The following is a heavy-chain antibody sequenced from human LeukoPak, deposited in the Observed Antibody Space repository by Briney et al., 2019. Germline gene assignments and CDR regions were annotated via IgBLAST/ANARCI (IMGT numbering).Heavy chain of an antibody. V-gene: IGHV4-59*12. CDR2: IYYSGST. CDR3: ARTYYYDTSGVFD. J-gene: IGHJ4*02. CDR1: GGSISSYY. D-gene: IGHD3-22*01. Sequence: SETLSLTCTVSGGSISSYYWSWIRQPPGKGLEWIGYIYYSGSTNYNPSLKSRVTISVDTSKNQFSLKLSSVTAADTAVYYCARTYYYDTSGVFDWGQGTLVTVSS.